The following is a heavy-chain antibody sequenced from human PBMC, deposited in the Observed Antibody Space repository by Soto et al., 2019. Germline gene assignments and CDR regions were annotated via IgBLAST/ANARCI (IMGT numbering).Heavy chain of an antibody. D-gene: IGHD3-10*01. V-gene: IGHV3-33*01. J-gene: IGHJ6*02. CDR2: IWYDGSNK. CDR1: GFTFSSYG. Sequence: PGGSLRLSCAASGFTFSSYGMHWVRQAPGKGLEWVAVIWYDGSNKYYADSVKGRFTISRDNSKNTLYLQMNSLRAEDTAVYYCARSSGGSRKFWNYYGMDVWGQGTMVTVSS. CDR3: ARSSGGSRKFWNYYGMDV.